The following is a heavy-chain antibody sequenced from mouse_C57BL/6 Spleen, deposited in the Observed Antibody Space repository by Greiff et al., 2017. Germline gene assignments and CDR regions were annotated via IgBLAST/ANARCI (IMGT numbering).Heavy chain of an antibody. CDR3: TRGGGRGSHFDY. D-gene: IGHD3-1*01. Sequence: QVQLQQSGAELVRPGASVTLSCKASGYTFTDYEMHWVKQTPVHGLEWIGAIDPETGGTAYNQKFKGKAILTADKSSSTAYMELRSLTSEDSAVYYCTRGGGRGSHFDYWGQGTTLTVSS. CDR1: GYTFTDYE. J-gene: IGHJ2*01. V-gene: IGHV1-15*01. CDR2: IDPETGGT.